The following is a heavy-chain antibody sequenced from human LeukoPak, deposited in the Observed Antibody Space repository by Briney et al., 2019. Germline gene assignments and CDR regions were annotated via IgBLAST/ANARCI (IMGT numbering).Heavy chain of an antibody. J-gene: IGHJ6*02. CDR2: IRYDGSNK. D-gene: IGHD6-13*01. V-gene: IGHV3-30*02. CDR1: GFTFSSYG. CDR3: AKCHLVAAGTYNYYGMDV. Sequence: GGSLRLSCAASGFTFSSYGMHWVRQAPGKGLEWVAFIRYDGSNKYYADSVKGRFTISRDNSKNTLYLQMHSLRAEDTAVYYCAKCHLVAAGTYNYYGMDVWGQGTTVTVSS.